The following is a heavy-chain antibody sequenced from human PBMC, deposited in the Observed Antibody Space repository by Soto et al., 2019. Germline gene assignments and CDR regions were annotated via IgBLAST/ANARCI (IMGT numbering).Heavy chain of an antibody. CDR1: GYTFTSYG. V-gene: IGHV1-18*01. CDR2: ISAYNGNT. CDR3: ARRIVVPAATYYYYYYGMAV. D-gene: IGHD2-2*01. Sequence: ASVKVSCKASGYTFTSYGISWVRLAPGQGLEWMGWISAYNGNTNYAQKLQGRVTMTTDTSTSTAYMELRSLRSDDTAVYYCARRIVVPAATYYYYYYGMAVRGQGTTVTVSS. J-gene: IGHJ6*02.